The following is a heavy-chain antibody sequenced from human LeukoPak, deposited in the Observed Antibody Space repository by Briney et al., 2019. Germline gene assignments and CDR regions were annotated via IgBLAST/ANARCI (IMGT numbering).Heavy chain of an antibody. CDR2: VNPNSGGT. Sequence: ASVKVSCKASGYTFTGYYMHWVRQAPGQGLEWMGWVNPNSGGTNYAQKFQGGVTMTRDTSISTAYMELSRLRSDDTAVYYCVKGSLGGFVDYWGQGTLVTVSS. CDR3: VKGSLGGFVDY. V-gene: IGHV1-2*02. D-gene: IGHD1-26*01. CDR1: GYTFTGYY. J-gene: IGHJ4*02.